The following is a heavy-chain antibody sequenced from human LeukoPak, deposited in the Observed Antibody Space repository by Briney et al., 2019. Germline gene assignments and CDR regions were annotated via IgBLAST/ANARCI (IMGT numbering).Heavy chain of an antibody. CDR1: GFTFSSYA. J-gene: IGHJ4*02. D-gene: IGHD3-10*01. Sequence: GGSLRLSCAASGFTFSSYAMSWVRQAPGKGLEWVSAISGSGGSTNCADSVKGRFTISRDNSKNTLYLQMNSLRAEDTAVYYCAGLRFGDASRMVRGVDWGQGTLVTVSS. V-gene: IGHV3-23*01. CDR3: AGLRFGDASRMVRGVD. CDR2: ISGSGGST.